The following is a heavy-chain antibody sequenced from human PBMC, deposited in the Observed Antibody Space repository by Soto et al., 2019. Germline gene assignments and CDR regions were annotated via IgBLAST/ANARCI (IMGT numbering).Heavy chain of an antibody. CDR2: IIPIFGTA. CDR1: GDTFSSYA. D-gene: IGHD3-3*01. Sequence: QVQLVQSGAEVKKPGSSVKVSCKASGDTFSSYAISWVRQAPGQGLEWMGGIIPIFGTANYAQKFQGGVTITADESTSTAYMELSSLRSEDTAVYYCAKPYFDFWSGYYAAAKDDAFDIWGQGTMVTVSS. J-gene: IGHJ3*02. CDR3: AKPYFDFWSGYYAAAKDDAFDI. V-gene: IGHV1-69*01.